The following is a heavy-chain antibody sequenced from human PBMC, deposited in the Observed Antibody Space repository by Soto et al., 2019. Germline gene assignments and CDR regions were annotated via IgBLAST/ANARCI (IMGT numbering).Heavy chain of an antibody. Sequence: SDTLSLTCTVSGGSICIYYWSWIRQPPGKGLEWIGYIYYTGTTNYNPSLKSLVTISVDTSKNQFSLKLSSVTTADTAVYYGTKLPGADYGGILDPWGKGTLVTVSS. CDR2: IYYTGTT. CDR1: GGSICIYY. CDR3: TKLPGADYGGILDP. V-gene: IGHV4-59*01. J-gene: IGHJ5*02. D-gene: IGHD2-15*01.